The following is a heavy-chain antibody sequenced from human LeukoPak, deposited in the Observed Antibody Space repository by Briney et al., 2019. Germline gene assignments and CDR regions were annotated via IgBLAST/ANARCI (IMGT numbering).Heavy chain of an antibody. V-gene: IGHV3-7*01. D-gene: IGHD3-16*01. Sequence: GGSLRFSCAASGFSFNSDWMDWVRQAPGKGLEWVANIKHDESEKNYLDSVKGRFTISRDNAQNSLFLQMNGLRVEDTAVYYCTRRLDDWGQGTLVTVSS. CDR1: GFSFNSDW. CDR2: IKHDESEK. CDR3: TRRLDD. J-gene: IGHJ4*02.